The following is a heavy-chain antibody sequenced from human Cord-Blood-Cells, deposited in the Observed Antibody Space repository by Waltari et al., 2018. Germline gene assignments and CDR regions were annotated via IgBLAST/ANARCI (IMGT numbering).Heavy chain of an antibody. CDR3: ARGYCSSTSCYYYYSYGMDV. CDR1: GGSFSGYY. D-gene: IGHD2-2*01. CDR2: INQRGNT. J-gene: IGHJ6*02. Sequence: QVQLQQWGAGLLKPSETLSLTCAVYGGSFSGYYWSGIRQPPGKGLEWIGEINQRGNTSYNPTLKSRVTLSVDMSKIQFSLTLSSVAAADTAVYSCARGYCSSTSCYYYYSYGMDVWRHGTPVTVSS. V-gene: IGHV4-34*01.